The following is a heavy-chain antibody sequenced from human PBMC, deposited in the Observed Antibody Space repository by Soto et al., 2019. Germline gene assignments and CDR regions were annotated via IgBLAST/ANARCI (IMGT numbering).Heavy chain of an antibody. V-gene: IGHV3-23*01. J-gene: IGHJ3*02. Sequence: GGSLRLSCAASGFTFSSYAMSWVRQAPGKGLEWVSAISGSGGSTYYADSVKGRFTISRDNSKNTLYLQMNSLRAEDTAVYYCVKNFQGGPDAFDIWGQGTMVTVSS. D-gene: IGHD1-26*01. CDR3: VKNFQGGPDAFDI. CDR1: GFTFSSYA. CDR2: ISGSGGST.